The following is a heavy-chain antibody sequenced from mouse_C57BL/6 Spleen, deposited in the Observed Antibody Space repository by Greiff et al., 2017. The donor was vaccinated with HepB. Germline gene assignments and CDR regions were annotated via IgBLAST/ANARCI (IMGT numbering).Heavy chain of an antibody. CDR3: ARSLTGYFDY. CDR2: ISDGGSYT. J-gene: IGHJ2*01. V-gene: IGHV5-4*01. Sequence: EVQVVESGGGLVKPGGSLKLSCAASGFTFSSYAMSWVRQTPEKRLEWVATISDGGSYTYYPDNVKGRFTISRDNAKNNLYLQMSHLKSEDTAMYYCARSLTGYFDYWGQGTTLTVSS. D-gene: IGHD4-1*01. CDR1: GFTFSSYA.